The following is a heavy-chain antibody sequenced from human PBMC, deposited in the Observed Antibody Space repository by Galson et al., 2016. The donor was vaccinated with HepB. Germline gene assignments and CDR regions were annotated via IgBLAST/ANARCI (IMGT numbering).Heavy chain of an antibody. Sequence: SLRLSCAASGFAFHTNWMSWVRQAPGKGLEWVANINRDGSDKYYVDSVKGRFTISRDNAGNSLYLQMNSLRVEDTAVYYCARGPYWGQGSLVTVSS. CDR3: ARGPY. CDR2: INRDGSDK. J-gene: IGHJ4*02. V-gene: IGHV3-7*01. CDR1: GFAFHTNW.